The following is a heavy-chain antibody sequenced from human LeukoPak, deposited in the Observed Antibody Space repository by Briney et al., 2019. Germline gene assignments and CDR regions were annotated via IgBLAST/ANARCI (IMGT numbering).Heavy chain of an antibody. CDR3: AKHTMITFGGATAYYFDY. CDR1: GLTFSSYA. Sequence: GGSLRLSCAASGLTFSSYAMSWVRQAPGKGLEWVSAISGSGGSTYYADSVKGRFTISRDNSKNTLYLQMNSLRAEDTAVYYCAKHTMITFGGATAYYFDYWGQGALVTVSS. D-gene: IGHD3-16*01. CDR2: ISGSGGST. V-gene: IGHV3-23*01. J-gene: IGHJ4*02.